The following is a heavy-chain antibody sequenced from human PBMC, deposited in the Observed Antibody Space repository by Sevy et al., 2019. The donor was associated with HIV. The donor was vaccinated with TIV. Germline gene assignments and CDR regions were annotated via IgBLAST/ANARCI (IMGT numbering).Heavy chain of an antibody. V-gene: IGHV1-18*01. D-gene: IGHD2-21*02. CDR2: ISPYNGDT. J-gene: IGHJ1*01. CDR3: ARELAYCDGDCSRAEYFQH. CDR1: GYPFSNYG. Sequence: ASVKVSCKASGYPFSNYGISWVRQAPGQGLEWMGWISPYNGDTSYAQTFQGRVTVTTDTSTSTAYMELRSLRSDDTAIYYCARELAYCDGDCSRAEYFQHWGQGALVTVSS.